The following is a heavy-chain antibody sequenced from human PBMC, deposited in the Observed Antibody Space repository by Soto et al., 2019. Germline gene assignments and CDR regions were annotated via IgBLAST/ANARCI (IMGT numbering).Heavy chain of an antibody. Sequence: SETLSLTCAVYGGSFSGYYWSWIRQPPGKGLEWIGEINHSGSTNYNPSLKSRVTISVDTSKNQFSLKLSSVTAADTAVCYCARGPIAAAGTLFYYWGQGTLVTVSS. V-gene: IGHV4-34*01. J-gene: IGHJ4*02. D-gene: IGHD6-13*01. CDR2: INHSGST. CDR3: ARGPIAAAGTLFYY. CDR1: GGSFSGYY.